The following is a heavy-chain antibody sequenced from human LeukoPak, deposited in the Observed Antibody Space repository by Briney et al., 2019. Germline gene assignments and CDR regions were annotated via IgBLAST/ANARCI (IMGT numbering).Heavy chain of an antibody. Sequence: GGSLRLSCAASGFTFSSYAMTWVRQAPGKGLEWVSALSGRGDSTYYADSVKGRFTISRDNSKNTLYLQMNSLRAEDTAVYYCARGRCTSCYSYLSFDYWGQGTLVTVSS. CDR2: LSGRGDST. J-gene: IGHJ4*02. CDR3: ARGRCTSCYSYLSFDY. D-gene: IGHD2-2*02. CDR1: GFTFSSYA. V-gene: IGHV3-23*01.